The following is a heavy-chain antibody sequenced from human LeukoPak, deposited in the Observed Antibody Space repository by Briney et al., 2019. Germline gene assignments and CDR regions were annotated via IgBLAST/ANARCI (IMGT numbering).Heavy chain of an antibody. CDR2: ISGSGYST. CDR1: GFTFRSYA. J-gene: IGHJ4*02. Sequence: PGGSLRLSCAASGFTFRSYAMSWVRQAPGKGLEWVSAISGSGYSTYYADSVKGRFTISRDNSKTTLYLQMNSLRAEDTAVYYCAKDGVRNYLEYWGQGTLVTVSS. D-gene: IGHD3-16*01. CDR3: AKDGVRNYLEY. V-gene: IGHV3-23*01.